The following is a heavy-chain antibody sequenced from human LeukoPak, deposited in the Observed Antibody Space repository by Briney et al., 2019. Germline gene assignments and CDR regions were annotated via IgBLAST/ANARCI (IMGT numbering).Heavy chain of an antibody. J-gene: IGHJ4*02. Sequence: GESLKISCKGSGYSFTTYWIGWVRQMPGKGLEWMGIIYPGDSDTRYSPSFQGQVTISADKSISTAYLQWSSLKASDTAMYYCARAYYYDSSGYYPPFDYWGQGTLVTVSS. V-gene: IGHV5-51*01. D-gene: IGHD3-22*01. CDR1: GYSFTTYW. CDR3: ARAYYYDSSGYYPPFDY. CDR2: IYPGDSDT.